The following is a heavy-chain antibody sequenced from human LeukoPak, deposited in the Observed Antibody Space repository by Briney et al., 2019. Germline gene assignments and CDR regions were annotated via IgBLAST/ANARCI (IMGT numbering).Heavy chain of an antibody. J-gene: IGHJ4*02. V-gene: IGHV1-46*01. CDR2: INPDGGST. CDR1: GYTFTNYY. Sequence: GASVKVSCKASGYTFTNYYIQWLRQAPGQGLEWMGKINPDGGSTTYAQNFQGRLTMARDSSTSTVYMELSSLRSDDTAVYYCARDYSGYGGYYFDYWGQGTLVTVSS. CDR3: ARDYSGYGGYYFDY. D-gene: IGHD5-12*01.